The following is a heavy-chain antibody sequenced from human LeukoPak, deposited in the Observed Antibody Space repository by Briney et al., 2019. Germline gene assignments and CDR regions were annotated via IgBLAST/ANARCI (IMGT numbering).Heavy chain of an antibody. D-gene: IGHD3-16*02. Sequence: PGGSLRLSCAASGFTFSSYSMNWLRQAPGKGLEWVSSISSSSSNIYYADSVKGRFTISRDNAKNSLHLQMSSLRAEDTAVYYCARLLYKFGAYMDVWGKGTTVTVSS. V-gene: IGHV3-21*01. CDR1: GFTFSSYS. CDR2: ISSSSSNI. J-gene: IGHJ6*03. CDR3: ARLLYKFGAYMDV.